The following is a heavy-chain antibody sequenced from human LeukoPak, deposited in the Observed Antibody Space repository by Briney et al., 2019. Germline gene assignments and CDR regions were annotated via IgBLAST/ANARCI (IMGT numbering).Heavy chain of an antibody. D-gene: IGHD6-13*01. V-gene: IGHV3-9*01. CDR2: ISWNSGSI. J-gene: IGHJ4*02. CDR1: GFTFYDYA. Sequence: GGSLRLSCEASGFTFYDYAMHWVRHAPGKGLEWVSGISWNSGSIGYADSVKGRFTISRDNAKNSLYLQMNSLRAEDTALYYCAKGAAAGTPYYFDYWGQGTLVTVSS. CDR3: AKGAAAGTPYYFDY.